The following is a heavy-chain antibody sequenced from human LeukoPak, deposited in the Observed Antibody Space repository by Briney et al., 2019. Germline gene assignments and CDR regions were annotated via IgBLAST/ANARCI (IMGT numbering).Heavy chain of an antibody. CDR1: GGSFTSYA. CDR3: ARDHDGATTDY. CDR2: IIPILGIA. V-gene: IGHV1-69*04. D-gene: IGHD1-26*01. Sequence: ASVKLSCTAAGGSFTSYAISWVRQAPGQGLEWMGSIIPILGIANYAQQFQGRVTITADKSTSTAYMELSSLSSEDTAVYYCARDHDGATTDYWGQGTLVTVS. J-gene: IGHJ4*02.